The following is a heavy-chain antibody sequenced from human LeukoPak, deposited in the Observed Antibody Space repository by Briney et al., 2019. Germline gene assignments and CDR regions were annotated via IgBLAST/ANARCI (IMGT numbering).Heavy chain of an antibody. CDR1: GFTVSSNY. CDR2: IYSGGST. J-gene: IGHJ3*02. Sequence: GGSLRLSCAASGFTVSSNYMSWVRQAPGKGLEWVSVIYSGGSTYYADSVKGRFTISRDNSKNTLYLQMNSLRAEDTAVYYCAMRSIVVVPAAHHGDAFDIWGQGTMVTVSS. D-gene: IGHD2-2*01. CDR3: AMRSIVVVPAAHHGDAFDI. V-gene: IGHV3-66*01.